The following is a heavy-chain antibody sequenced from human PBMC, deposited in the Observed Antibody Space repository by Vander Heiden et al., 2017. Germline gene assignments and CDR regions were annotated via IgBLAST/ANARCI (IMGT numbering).Heavy chain of an antibody. CDR2: IIPIFGTA. D-gene: IGHD3-22*01. V-gene: IGHV1-69*01. J-gene: IGHJ3*02. CDR3: ARWYYYDSSGYPRAFDI. Sequence: QVQLVQSGAEVKKPGSSVKVSCKAPGGTFSSYAISWVRQATGQGLEWMGGIIPIFGTANYAQKFQGRVTITADESTSTAYMELSSLRSEDTAVYYCARWYYYDSSGYPRAFDIWGQGTMVTVSS. CDR1: GGTFSSYA.